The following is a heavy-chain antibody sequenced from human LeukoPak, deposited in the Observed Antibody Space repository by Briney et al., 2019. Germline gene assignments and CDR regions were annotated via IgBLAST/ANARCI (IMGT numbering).Heavy chain of an antibody. D-gene: IGHD3-3*01. V-gene: IGHV1-69*01. CDR1: GCTFTSYA. J-gene: IGHJ5*02. CDR3: AGDPNVLRFLAPDWFDP. Sequence: AVKVSCMPSGCTFTSYAISWVRQAPGQGLEWMGGTLPIFGTANYAQKFQGSVTNTADESASTSYMELSSLRSEDTAVYYCAGDPNVLRFLAPDWFDPWGQGTLVTVSS. CDR2: TLPIFGTA.